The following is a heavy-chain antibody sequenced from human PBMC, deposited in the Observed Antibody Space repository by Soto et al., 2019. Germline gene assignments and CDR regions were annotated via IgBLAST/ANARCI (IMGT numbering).Heavy chain of an antibody. Sequence: PGGSLRLSCAASGFTFSSYGMHWVRQAPGKGLEWVAVISYDGSNKYYADSVKGRFTISRDNSKNTLYLQMNSLRAEDTAVYYCAKDGFYYDSSGPADVMDVWGQGTSVTVSS. CDR1: GFTFSSYG. CDR2: ISYDGSNK. CDR3: AKDGFYYDSSGPADVMDV. V-gene: IGHV3-30*18. J-gene: IGHJ6*02. D-gene: IGHD3-22*01.